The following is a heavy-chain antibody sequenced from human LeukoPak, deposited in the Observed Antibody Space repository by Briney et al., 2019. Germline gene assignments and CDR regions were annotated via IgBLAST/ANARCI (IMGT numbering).Heavy chain of an antibody. CDR2: INHSGST. V-gene: IGHV4-34*01. CDR3: ARRGRYSSSWYSD. CDR1: GGSFSDYY. D-gene: IGHD6-13*01. Sequence: PSETLSLTCAVYGGSFSDYYWSWIRQPPGKGLEWIGEINHSGSTNYNPSLKSRVTISVDTSKNQFSLKLSSVTAADTAVYYCARRGRYSSSWYSDWGQGTLVTVSS. J-gene: IGHJ4*02.